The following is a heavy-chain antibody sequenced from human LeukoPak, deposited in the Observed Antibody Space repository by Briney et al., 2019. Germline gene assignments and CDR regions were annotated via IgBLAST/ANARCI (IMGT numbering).Heavy chain of an antibody. D-gene: IGHD3-10*01. CDR2: INIDGST. Sequence: GGSLRLSCAASGFTFRYYWMQWVRQAPGKGLVWVSRINIDGSTRYADSVEGRFTISRDNAKNTLYLQMNSLRAEEPAVYYGARAGGSGWFDPWGQGTLVTVSS. V-gene: IGHV3-74*01. J-gene: IGHJ5*02. CDR3: ARAGGSGWFDP. CDR1: GFTFRYYW.